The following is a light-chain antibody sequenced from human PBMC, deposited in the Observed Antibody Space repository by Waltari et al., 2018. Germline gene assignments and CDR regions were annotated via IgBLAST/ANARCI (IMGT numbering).Light chain of an antibody. Sequence: QSALTQPASVSGSPGQSITLPCTGTSSDIGSHDLAPWYHHHPAKAPNLLIFEVSQRPSGVSNRFSGSKSGNTASLTISGLQAEDEADYHCCSYAGNSIYVFGTGTKVTVL. CDR1: SSDIGSHDL. J-gene: IGLJ1*01. CDR3: CSYAGNSIYV. V-gene: IGLV2-23*02. CDR2: EVS.